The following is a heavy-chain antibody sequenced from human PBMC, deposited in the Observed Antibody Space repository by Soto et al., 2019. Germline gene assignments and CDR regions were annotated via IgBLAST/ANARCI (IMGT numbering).Heavy chain of an antibody. V-gene: IGHV1-69*13. CDR2: IIPIFGTA. Sequence: SVKVSCKASGGTFSSYAISWVRQAPGQGLEWMGGIIPIFGTANYAQKFQGRVTITADESTSTAYMELSSLRSEDTAVYYCARGYLMWELPYFDYWGQGTLVTVSS. CDR1: GGTFSSYA. J-gene: IGHJ4*02. CDR3: ARGYLMWELPYFDY. D-gene: IGHD1-26*01.